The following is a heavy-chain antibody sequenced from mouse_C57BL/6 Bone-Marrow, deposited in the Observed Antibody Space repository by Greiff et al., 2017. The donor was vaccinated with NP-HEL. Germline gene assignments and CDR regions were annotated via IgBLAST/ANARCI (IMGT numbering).Heavy chain of an antibody. V-gene: IGHV1-52*01. Sequence: QVQLQQPGAELVRPGSSVKLSCKASGYTFTSYWMHRVKQRPIQGLEWIGNIDPSDSETHYNQKFKDKATLTVDKSSSTAYMQLSSLTSEDSAVYYCARGGHYYGSSYYAMDYWGQGTSVTVSS. CDR1: GYTFTSYW. J-gene: IGHJ4*01. CDR2: IDPSDSET. D-gene: IGHD1-1*01. CDR3: ARGGHYYGSSYYAMDY.